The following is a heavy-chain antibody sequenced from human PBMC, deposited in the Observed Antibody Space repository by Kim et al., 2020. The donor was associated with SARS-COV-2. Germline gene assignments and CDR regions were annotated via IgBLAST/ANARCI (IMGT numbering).Heavy chain of an antibody. Sequence: SETLSLTCTVSGGSISSSSYYWGWIRQPPGKGLEWIGSIYYSGSTYYNPSLKSRVTISVDTSKNQFSLKLSSVTAADTAVYYCARLAPAKGVYARNYGMDVWGQGTTVTVSS. CDR1: GGSISSSSYY. V-gene: IGHV4-39*01. CDR2: IYYSGST. D-gene: IGHD2-8*01. CDR3: ARLAPAKGVYARNYGMDV. J-gene: IGHJ6*02.